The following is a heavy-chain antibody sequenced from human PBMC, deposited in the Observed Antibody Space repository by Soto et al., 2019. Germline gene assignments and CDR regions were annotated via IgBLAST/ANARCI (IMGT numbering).Heavy chain of an antibody. Sequence: GGSLRLSCAASGFTFSSYSMNWVRQAPGKGLEWVSYISSISSTIYYADSVKGQFTISRDNAKNSLYLEMNSLRAEDTAVYYCARDEIVVVPGTGDAFDIWGQGTMVTVSS. J-gene: IGHJ3*02. CDR1: GFTFSSYS. D-gene: IGHD2-2*01. CDR2: ISSISSTI. V-gene: IGHV3-48*01. CDR3: ARDEIVVVPGTGDAFDI.